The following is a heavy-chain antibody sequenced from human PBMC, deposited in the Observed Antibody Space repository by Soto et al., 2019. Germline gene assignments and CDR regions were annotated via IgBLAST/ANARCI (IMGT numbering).Heavy chain of an antibody. CDR2: IYPGDSDT. CDR3: ARLPGVRGVFDGFNV. Sequence: GESLKISCKGSGYSFTSYWIAWVRQMPGKGLDWMGVIYPGDSDTRYSPSFHGQVTISADKSISTAYLQWSSLKASDTAMYFCARLPGVRGVFDGFNVWGQGTMVTVSS. V-gene: IGHV5-51*01. CDR1: GYSFTSYW. D-gene: IGHD3-10*01. J-gene: IGHJ3*01.